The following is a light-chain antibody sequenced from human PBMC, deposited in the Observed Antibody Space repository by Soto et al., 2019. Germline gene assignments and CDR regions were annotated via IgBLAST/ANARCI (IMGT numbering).Light chain of an antibody. CDR1: QSVRTTF. Sequence: EIVLTQSPGTLSLSPGERATLSCRASQSVRTTFLAWYQQRPGQAPRLLIYDASSRATDIPDRFSGSGSGTDFTLTISRLEPEDFAVYYCQQYGNSPYTFGQGTKLEIE. V-gene: IGKV3-20*01. CDR3: QQYGNSPYT. CDR2: DAS. J-gene: IGKJ2*01.